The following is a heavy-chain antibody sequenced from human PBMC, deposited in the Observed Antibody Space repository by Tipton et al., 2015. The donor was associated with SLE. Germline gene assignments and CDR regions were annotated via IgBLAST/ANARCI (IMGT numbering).Heavy chain of an antibody. D-gene: IGHD3-22*01. CDR2: IKSKTDRETT. CDR3: ATTLRGDISGYYIDAFDI. V-gene: IGHV3-15*01. J-gene: IGHJ3*02. CDR1: GFTFTNAW. Sequence: QLVQSGGGLVKPGGSLRLSCAASGFTFTNAWMSWVRQAPGKGLEWVGRIKSKTDRETTDYAAPVKGRFTISRDDSKDTLYLQMNSLKTEDTAVYYCATTLRGDISGYYIDAFDIWGQGTMVTVSS.